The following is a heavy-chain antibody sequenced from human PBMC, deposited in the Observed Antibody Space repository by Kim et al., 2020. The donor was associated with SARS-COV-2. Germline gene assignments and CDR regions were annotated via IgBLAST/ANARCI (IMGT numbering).Heavy chain of an antibody. Sequence: GGSLRLSCAASGFTFSSYGMHWVRQAPGKGLEWVAVIWYDGSNKYYADSVKGRFTISRDNSKNTLYLQMNSLRAEDTAVYYCAKDRDFTVEGMDVWGQGTTVTVSS. CDR3: AKDRDFTVEGMDV. CDR2: IWYDGSNK. CDR1: GFTFSSYG. J-gene: IGHJ6*02. V-gene: IGHV3-33*06. D-gene: IGHD4-17*01.